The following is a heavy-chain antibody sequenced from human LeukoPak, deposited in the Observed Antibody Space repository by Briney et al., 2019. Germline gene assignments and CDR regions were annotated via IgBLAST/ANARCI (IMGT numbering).Heavy chain of an antibody. CDR2: IDASGGAT. Sequence: VQPGGSLRLSCAASGFTFSNYAMSWVRQAPGKGLEWVSSIDASGGATYYADSVKGRFTISRDNSKNTFYLQMNSLRAEDTAVYSCAKGSGSGWYGWFAPWGQGTLVTVSS. CDR3: AKGSGSGWYGWFAP. V-gene: IGHV3-23*01. D-gene: IGHD6-19*01. J-gene: IGHJ5*02. CDR1: GFTFSNYA.